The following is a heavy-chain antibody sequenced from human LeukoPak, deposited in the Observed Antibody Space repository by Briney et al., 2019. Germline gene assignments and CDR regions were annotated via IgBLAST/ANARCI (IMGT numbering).Heavy chain of an antibody. V-gene: IGHV3-15*01. D-gene: IGHD3-22*01. CDR2: ITSKTDGVTT. Sequence: GGSLRLSCTVSGFTFSSAWMNWVRQAPGKGLEWVGRITSKTDGVTTDYASPVKGRFITSRDDSKNTLYLQMNSLRAEDTAVYYCAKDSSHYDSSGYPLYYFDYWGQGTLVTVSS. CDR1: GFTFSSAW. CDR3: AKDSSHYDSSGYPLYYFDY. J-gene: IGHJ4*02.